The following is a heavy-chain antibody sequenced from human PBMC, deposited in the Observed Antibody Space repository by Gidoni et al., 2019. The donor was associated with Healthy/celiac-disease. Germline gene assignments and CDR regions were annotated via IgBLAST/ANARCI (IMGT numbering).Heavy chain of an antibody. V-gene: IGHV1-24*01. CDR2: FDPEDGET. J-gene: IGHJ3*02. Sequence: QVQLVQSGAEVKKPGASVKVSCKVSGYTLTELPMPWVRQAPGKGREWMGGFDPEDGETIYAQKFQGRVTMTEDTSTDTAYMELSSLRSEDTAVYYCATARSGITMIVVVTPFAFDIWGQGTMVTVSS. CDR3: ATARSGITMIVVVTPFAFDI. D-gene: IGHD3-22*01. CDR1: GYTLTELP.